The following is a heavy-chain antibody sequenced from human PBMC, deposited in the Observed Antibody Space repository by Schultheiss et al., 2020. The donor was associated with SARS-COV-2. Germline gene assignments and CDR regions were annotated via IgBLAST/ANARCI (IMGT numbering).Heavy chain of an antibody. CDR2: IYYSGST. Sequence: SQTLSLTCAVYGGSFSGYYWSWIRQPPGKGLEWIGSIYYSGSTYYNPSLKSRVTISVDTSKNQFSLKLSSVTAADTAVYYCARVGNLDYYYGMDVWGQGTTVTVSS. V-gene: IGHV4-34*01. CDR1: GGSFSGYY. D-gene: IGHD1-7*01. J-gene: IGHJ6*02. CDR3: ARVGNLDYYYGMDV.